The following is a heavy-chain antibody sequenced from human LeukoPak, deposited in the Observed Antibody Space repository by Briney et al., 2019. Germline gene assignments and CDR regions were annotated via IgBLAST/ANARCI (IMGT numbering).Heavy chain of an antibody. CDR3: ARVKTMIIVVSLFDY. D-gene: IGHD3-22*01. CDR1: GYIFTGYY. CDR2: INPNSGDT. J-gene: IGHJ4*02. Sequence: ASVKVSCKASGYIFTGYYMHWVRQAPGQGLEWMGWINPNSGDTNYAQKFQGRVTMTRDTSISTAFMELSRLTSDDTAVYYCARVKTMIIVVSLFDYWGQGTLVTVSS. V-gene: IGHV1-2*02.